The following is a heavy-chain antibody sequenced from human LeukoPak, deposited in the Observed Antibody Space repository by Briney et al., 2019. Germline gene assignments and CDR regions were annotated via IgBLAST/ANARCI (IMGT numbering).Heavy chain of an antibody. CDR2: INPNSGGT. D-gene: IGHD5-24*01. Sequence: EASVKVSCKASGYTFTGYYMHWVRQAPGQGLEWMGWINPNSGGTNYAQKFQGRVTMTGNTSISTAYMELSRLRSDDTAVYYCARGSWLEMYYFDYWGQGTLVTVSS. V-gene: IGHV1-2*02. CDR3: ARGSWLEMYYFDY. CDR1: GYTFTGYY. J-gene: IGHJ4*02.